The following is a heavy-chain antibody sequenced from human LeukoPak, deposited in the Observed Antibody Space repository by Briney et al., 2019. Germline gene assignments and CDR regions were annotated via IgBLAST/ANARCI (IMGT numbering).Heavy chain of an antibody. CDR1: GYSFTSYW. V-gene: IGHV5-51*01. Sequence: GESLKISCKGSGYSFTSYWIGWVRQMPGKGLEWMGIINPGDSDTRYSPSFQGQVTISADKSISTAYLQWSSLKASDTAMYYCARLVDGSGSYPGYYFDYWGQGTLVTVSS. CDR3: ARLVDGSGSYPGYYFDY. CDR2: INPGDSDT. J-gene: IGHJ4*02. D-gene: IGHD3-10*01.